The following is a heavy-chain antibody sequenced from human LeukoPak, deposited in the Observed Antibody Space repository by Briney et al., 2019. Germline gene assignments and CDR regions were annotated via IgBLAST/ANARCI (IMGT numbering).Heavy chain of an antibody. J-gene: IGHJ6*03. CDR3: ANRPAVAARLYYYYMDV. CDR2: ISAYNGNT. CDR1: GYTFTSYG. V-gene: IGHV1-18*01. D-gene: IGHD6-6*01. Sequence: EASVKVSCKASGYTFTSYGISWVRQAPGQGLEWMGWISAYNGNTNYAQKLQGRVTMTTDTSTSTAYMELRSLRSDDTAVYYCANRPAVAARLYYYYMDVWGKGTTVTVSS.